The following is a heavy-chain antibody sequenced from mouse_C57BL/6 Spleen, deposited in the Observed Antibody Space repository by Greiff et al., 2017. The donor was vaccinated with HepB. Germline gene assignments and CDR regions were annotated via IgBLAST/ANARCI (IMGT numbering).Heavy chain of an antibody. CDR3: ASFYRGYFDY. CDR2: INYDGSST. Sequence: EVQLVESEGGLVQPGSSMKLSCTASGFTFSDYYMAWVRQVPEKGLEWVANINYDGSSTYYLDSLKSRFIISRDNAKNILYLQMSSLKSEDTATYYCASFYRGYFDYWGQGTTLTVSS. D-gene: IGHD2-1*01. CDR1: GFTFSDYY. V-gene: IGHV5-16*01. J-gene: IGHJ2*01.